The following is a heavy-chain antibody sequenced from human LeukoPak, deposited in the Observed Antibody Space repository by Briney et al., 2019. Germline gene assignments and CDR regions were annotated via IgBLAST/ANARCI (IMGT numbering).Heavy chain of an antibody. D-gene: IGHD6-13*01. CDR3: AKDYLLAAAAHSPNNWFDP. V-gene: IGHV3-23*01. J-gene: IGHJ5*02. CDR2: ISGSGGST. Sequence: GGSLRLSCAASGFTSSSYGMSWVRQAPGKGLEWVSAISGSGGSTYYADSVKGRFTISRDNSKNTLYLQMNSLRAEDTAVYYCAKDYLLAAAAHSPNNWFDPWGQGTLVTVSS. CDR1: GFTSSSYG.